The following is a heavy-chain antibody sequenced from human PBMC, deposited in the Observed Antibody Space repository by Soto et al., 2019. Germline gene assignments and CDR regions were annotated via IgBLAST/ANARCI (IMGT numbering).Heavy chain of an antibody. Sequence: QVQLQESGPGLVKPSQTLSLTCTVSGGSISSGGYYWSWIRQHPGQGLEWIGYIYYSGSTYYNPSLKSRVTISVDTSKNQFSLKLSSVTAADTAVYYCARVGCYDGSGYNAFGVWGQGTLVTVSS. J-gene: IGHJ3*01. D-gene: IGHD3-22*01. CDR1: GGSISSGGYY. CDR2: IYYSGST. CDR3: ARVGCYDGSGYNAFGV. V-gene: IGHV4-31*03.